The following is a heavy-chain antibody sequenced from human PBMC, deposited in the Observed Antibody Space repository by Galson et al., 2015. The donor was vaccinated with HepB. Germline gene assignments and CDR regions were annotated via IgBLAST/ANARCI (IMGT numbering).Heavy chain of an antibody. D-gene: IGHD2-2*01. CDR3: ARDHLVRGGLGHNWFDP. CDR2: INTNTGNP. J-gene: IGHJ5*02. V-gene: IGHV7-4-1*02. Sequence: SVKVSCKASGYTFTSYAMNWVRQAPGQGLEWMGWINTNTGNPTYAQGFTGRFVFSLDTSVSTAYLQISSLKAEDTAVYYCARDHLVRGGLGHNWFDPWGQGTLVTVSS. CDR1: GYTFTSYA.